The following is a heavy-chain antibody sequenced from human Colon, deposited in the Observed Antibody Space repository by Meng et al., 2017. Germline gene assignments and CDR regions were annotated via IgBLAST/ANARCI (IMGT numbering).Heavy chain of an antibody. Sequence: GESLKLSCAASGFTFSSYNMHWVRQTPGEGLVWVSRINTDASITTYADSVKGRFTISRDDAKNTVYLQMNSLRAEDTAVYYCARDADWVIFDHWGQGARVTVSS. CDR3: ARDADWVIFDH. CDR1: GFTFSSYN. J-gene: IGHJ4*02. D-gene: IGHD3-9*01. CDR2: INTDASIT. V-gene: IGHV3-74*03.